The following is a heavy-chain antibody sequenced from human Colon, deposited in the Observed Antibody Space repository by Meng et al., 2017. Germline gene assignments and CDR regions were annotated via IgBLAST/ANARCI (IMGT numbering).Heavy chain of an antibody. D-gene: IGHD6-19*01. CDR3: ARQAGSSSGYYDFDF. CDR2: IYPDDTDT. Sequence: GGSLRLSCKGSEYTFNTYWIAWVRQMPGKGREWMGIIYPDDTDTTYSPSFEGHVTIAADKSVHTAYLQWSSLKASDEAMYFCARQAGSSSGYYDFDFWGQGTLVTVSS. J-gene: IGHJ4*02. V-gene: IGHV5-51*01. CDR1: EYTFNTYW.